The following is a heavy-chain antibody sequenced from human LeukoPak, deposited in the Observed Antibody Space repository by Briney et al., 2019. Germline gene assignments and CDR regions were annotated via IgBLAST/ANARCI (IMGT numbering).Heavy chain of an antibody. V-gene: IGHV4-30-4*08. CDR2: IYYSGST. CDR1: GASISSGDYY. D-gene: IGHD1-26*01. J-gene: IGHJ4*02. CDR3: ASSLSIVGAYFDY. Sequence: PSETLSLTCTVSGASISSGDYYWSWLRQPPGKGLEWIGYIYYSGSTYYNPSLKSRVTISVDTSKNQFSLKLSSVTAADTAVYYCASSLSIVGAYFDYWGQGTLVTVSS.